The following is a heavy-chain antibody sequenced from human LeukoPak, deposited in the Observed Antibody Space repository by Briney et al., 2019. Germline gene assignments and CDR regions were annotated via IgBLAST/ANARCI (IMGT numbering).Heavy chain of an antibody. V-gene: IGHV4-39*01. CDR1: SGSLSDTSFY. J-gene: IGHJ4*02. CDR2: VYYSGSA. D-gene: IGHD6-13*01. Sequence: PSETLSLTCIVSSGSLSDTSFYWAWIRQPPGKGLEWIGSVYYSGSAYYSPSLRSRVTISVDTSKNQFSLKLSSVTTADTAVYYCARHDGIIASPIFWGRGTLVTVSS. CDR3: ARHDGIIASPIF.